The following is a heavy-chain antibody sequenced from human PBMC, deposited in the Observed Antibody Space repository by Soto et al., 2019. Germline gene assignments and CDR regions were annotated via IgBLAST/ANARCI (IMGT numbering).Heavy chain of an antibody. CDR2: IISILGIA. D-gene: IGHD3-10*01. CDR3: AKVSEMGSVTEGYYYYMDV. Sequence: QVQLVQSGAEVKKSGSSVKVSYKASGGTFRNYTISWVRQAPGQGLEWMGRIISILGIANYPQKFQGRVTITADKSTNTAYLELSSLRSEDMAMYYCAKVSEMGSVTEGYYYYMDVWGKGTTVTVSS. CDR1: GGTFRNYT. V-gene: IGHV1-69*02. J-gene: IGHJ6*03.